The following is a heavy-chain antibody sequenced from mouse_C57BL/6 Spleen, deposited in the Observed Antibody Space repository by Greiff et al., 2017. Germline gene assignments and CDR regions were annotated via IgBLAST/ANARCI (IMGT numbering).Heavy chain of an antibody. CDR1: GYTFTSYW. Sequence: QVQLQQPGAELVRPGSSVKLSCKASGYTFTSYWLPWVKQRPIQGLEWIGNIDHSDSETHYNQKFKDKATLTLAKSSSTAYMQLSSLTSEDSAVYYCARFTTVVADGCDYWGQGTTLTVSS. D-gene: IGHD1-1*01. V-gene: IGHV1-52*01. CDR3: ARFTTVVADGCDY. CDR2: IDHSDSET. J-gene: IGHJ2*01.